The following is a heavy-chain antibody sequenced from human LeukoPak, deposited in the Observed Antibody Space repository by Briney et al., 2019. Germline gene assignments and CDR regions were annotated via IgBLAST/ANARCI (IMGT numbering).Heavy chain of an antibody. CDR1: GYTFTSYY. CDR3: ARSGYLVVTAYDAFDI. J-gene: IGHJ3*02. Sequence: ASVKVTCKPFGYTFTSYYIHWVRQAPGQGLEWMGIINPRGDYTTYAQNFQGRVTMTRDTSTSTIYMELSSLRSEDTAVYYCARSGYLVVTAYDAFDIWGQGTMVTVSS. D-gene: IGHD2-21*02. V-gene: IGHV1-46*01. CDR2: INPRGDYT.